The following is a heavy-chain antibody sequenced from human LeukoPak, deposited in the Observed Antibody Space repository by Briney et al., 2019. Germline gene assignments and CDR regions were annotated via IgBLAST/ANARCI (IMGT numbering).Heavy chain of an antibody. J-gene: IGHJ4*02. D-gene: IGHD3-3*01. CDR1: GFPVRSRY. Sequence: GXLRLSCEVSGFPVRSRYMTWVRQPPGKGLECVAVIYSGGTTYHIDSVKGRFTISRDISKSTMYLEMNNLRVEDTATYYCASLEGGPSDGRWGQGTLVIVSS. CDR2: IYSGGTT. CDR3: ASLEGGPSDGR. V-gene: IGHV3-53*01.